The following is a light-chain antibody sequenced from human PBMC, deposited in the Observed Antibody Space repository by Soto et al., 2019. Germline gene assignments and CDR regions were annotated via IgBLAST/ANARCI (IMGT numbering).Light chain of an antibody. CDR3: QQYYSTPWT. CDR1: PSVLYSSNHKNY. Sequence: DIVMTQSPDSLAVSLGERATINCKSSPSVLYSSNHKNYLAWYQQKPGQPPKLFIDWASARESGVPDRFSGSGSGTDFTRTISSLQAEDVAVYYCQQYYSTPWTFGQGTKGEIK. J-gene: IGKJ1*01. CDR2: WAS. V-gene: IGKV4-1*01.